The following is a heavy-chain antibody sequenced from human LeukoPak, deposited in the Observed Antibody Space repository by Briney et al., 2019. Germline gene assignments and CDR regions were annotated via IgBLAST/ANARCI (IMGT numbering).Heavy chain of an antibody. Sequence: GGSLRLSCAASGFTFDDYAMHWVRQAPGKGLEWVSLISGDGGSTYYADSVKGRFTISRDNSKNSLYLQMNSLRTGDTALYYCAKDLYPGIAAAGTGNGMDVWGQGTTVTVSS. CDR1: GFTFDDYA. V-gene: IGHV3-43*02. D-gene: IGHD6-13*01. CDR3: AKDLYPGIAAAGTGNGMDV. J-gene: IGHJ6*02. CDR2: ISGDGGST.